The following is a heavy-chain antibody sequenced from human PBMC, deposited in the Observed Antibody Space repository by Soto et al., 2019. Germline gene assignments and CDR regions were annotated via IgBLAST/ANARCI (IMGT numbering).Heavy chain of an antibody. V-gene: IGHV1-18*01. CDR3: AREMATIGPYYYYYGMDV. D-gene: IGHD5-12*01. Sequence: QVQLVQSGAEVKKPGASVKVSCKASGYTFTSYGISWVRQAPGQGLEWMGWISAYNGNTNYAQKLQGRVTMTTDTXTXTXXMELRSLRSDDTAVYYCAREMATIGPYYYYYGMDVWGQGTTVTVSS. J-gene: IGHJ6*02. CDR2: ISAYNGNT. CDR1: GYTFTSYG.